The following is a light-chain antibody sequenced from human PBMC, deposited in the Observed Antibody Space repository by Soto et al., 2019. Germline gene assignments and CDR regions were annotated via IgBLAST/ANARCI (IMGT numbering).Light chain of an antibody. CDR2: GAS. CDR1: QSVSGSY. CDR3: HHYGSSPPRN. V-gene: IGKV3-20*01. Sequence: EIVLTQSPGTLSLSPGERATLSCRASQSVSGSYLAWYQHKPGQAPRLLIYGASSRSTGIPDRFSGSGSGTDFTLTISSLEPEDFVVYYCHHYGSSPPRNFGQETHLETK. J-gene: IGKJ2*01.